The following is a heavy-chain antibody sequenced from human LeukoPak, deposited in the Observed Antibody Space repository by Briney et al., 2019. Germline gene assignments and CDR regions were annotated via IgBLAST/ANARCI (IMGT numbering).Heavy chain of an antibody. CDR1: GGTFSSYA. J-gene: IGHJ3*02. CDR2: ISTYNDNT. CDR3: ARSITRVRADAFDI. V-gene: IGHV1-18*01. D-gene: IGHD3-10*01. Sequence: ASVKVSCKASGGTFSSYAISWVRQAPGQGLEWMGWISTYNDNTHYAQKLQGRVTMTTDTSTSTAYMELRSLRSDDTAVYYCARSITRVRADAFDIWGQGTMVTVSS.